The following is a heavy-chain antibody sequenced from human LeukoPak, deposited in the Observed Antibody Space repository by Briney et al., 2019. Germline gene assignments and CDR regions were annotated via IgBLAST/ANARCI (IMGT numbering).Heavy chain of an antibody. D-gene: IGHD3-22*01. CDR1: GYSFTGFY. CDR2: INPQSGAT. V-gene: IGHV1-2*02. CDR3: ARGGDDSGLYFAY. J-gene: IGHJ4*02. Sequence: EASVKVSCKASGYSFTGFYIHWVRQAPGQGLEWMAWINPQSGATNYAQKFKGRITTTRDMSITTSYMEVTTLRSDDTAVYYCARGGDDSGLYFAYWGQRTLVTVSS.